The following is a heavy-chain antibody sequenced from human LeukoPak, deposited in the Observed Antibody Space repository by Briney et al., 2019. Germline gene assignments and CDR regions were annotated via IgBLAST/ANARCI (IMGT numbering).Heavy chain of an antibody. CDR1: EFPFSSHW. Sequence: QPGGSLRLSCAAPEFPFSSHWMYWVRQAPGKGLVWVARLSGDGSTTRHADSVKGRFTISRDNAKSTLYLQMDSLRVEDTALYYCARGIASSRSVAIDLWGRGTLVVVSS. V-gene: IGHV3-74*01. CDR3: ARGIASSRSVAIDL. D-gene: IGHD6-13*01. J-gene: IGHJ4*02. CDR2: LSGDGSTT.